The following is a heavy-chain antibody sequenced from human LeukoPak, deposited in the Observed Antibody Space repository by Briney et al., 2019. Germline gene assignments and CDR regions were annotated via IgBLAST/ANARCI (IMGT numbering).Heavy chain of an antibody. J-gene: IGHJ3*02. CDR2: IIPIFGIA. CDR1: GGTFSSYA. V-gene: IGHV1-69*01. D-gene: IGHD5-24*01. CDR3: ARDQWEMARISGAFDI. Sequence: SVKVSCKASGGTFSSYAISWVRQAPGQGLEWMGGIIPIFGIANYAQKFQGRVTITADESTSTAYMELSSLRSEDTAVYYCARDQWEMARISGAFDIWGQGTMVTVSS.